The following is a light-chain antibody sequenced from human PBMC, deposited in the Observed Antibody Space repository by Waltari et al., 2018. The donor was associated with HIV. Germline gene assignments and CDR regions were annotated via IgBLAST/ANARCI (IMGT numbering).Light chain of an antibody. CDR3: AAWDDSLSGVL. J-gene: IGLJ3*02. Sequence: QTVPTQQPSASGAPGQRVTMAWSGTSSNTGGNYDYWYQHLPGSAPELLISMYNDRPSAVPVRFSGSRSGSSASLAISGLRSEDEADYYCAAWDDSLSGVLFGGGTKLTVL. CDR1: SSNTGGNY. CDR2: MYN. V-gene: IGLV1-47*01.